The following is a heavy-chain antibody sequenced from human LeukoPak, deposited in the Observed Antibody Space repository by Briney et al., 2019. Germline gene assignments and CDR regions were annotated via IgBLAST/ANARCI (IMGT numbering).Heavy chain of an antibody. V-gene: IGHV4-59*01. CDR3: AREAGGDPGVWFDP. CDR1: GGSISSYY. D-gene: IGHD2-21*02. CDR2: IYCSGST. J-gene: IGHJ5*02. Sequence: SETLSLTCTVSGGSISSYYWSWIRQPPGKGLEWIGYIYCSGSTNYNPSLKSRVTISVDTSKNQFSLKLSSVTAADTAVYYCAREAGGDPGVWFDPWGQGTLVTVSS.